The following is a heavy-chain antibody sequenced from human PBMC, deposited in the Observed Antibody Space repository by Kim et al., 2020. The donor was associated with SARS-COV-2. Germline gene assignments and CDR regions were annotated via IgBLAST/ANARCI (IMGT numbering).Heavy chain of an antibody. D-gene: IGHD3-10*01. J-gene: IGHJ4*02. V-gene: IGHV3-23*01. CDR3: AKDDGMVRDKGIYISDY. Sequence: VKGRFTISRDNSKNTLYLQMNSLRAEDTAVYYCAKDDGMVRDKGIYISDYWGQGTLVTVSS.